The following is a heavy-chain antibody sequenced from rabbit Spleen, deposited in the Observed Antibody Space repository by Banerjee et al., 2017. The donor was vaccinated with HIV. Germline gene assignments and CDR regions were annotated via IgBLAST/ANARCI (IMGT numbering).Heavy chain of an antibody. Sequence: QSLEESGGDLVKPGASLTLTCKASGFSFSTSDCMSWVRQAPGKGPEWIACIYTGSRGSIYYASWAKGRFTITKTSSTTVTLQMTSLTAADTATYFCAKEVAGSGIGYDLWGPGTLVTVS. V-gene: IGHV1S40*01. J-gene: IGHJ6*01. D-gene: IGHD1-1*01. CDR2: IYTGSRGSI. CDR3: AKEVAGSGIGYDL. CDR1: GFSFSTSDC.